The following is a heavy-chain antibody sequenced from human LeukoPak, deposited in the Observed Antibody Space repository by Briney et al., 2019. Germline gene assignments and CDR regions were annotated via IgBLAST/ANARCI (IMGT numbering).Heavy chain of an antibody. J-gene: IGHJ4*02. Sequence: SETLSLTCTVSGDSISSSSYYWGWIRQPPGKGLEWIGSIYYSGSSNYNPSLKSRVTISVDMSKNQFSLKLTSVTAADTAVYYCARLMNIAAADFWGQGTLVTVSS. V-gene: IGHV4-39*07. CDR2: IYYSGSS. D-gene: IGHD6-13*01. CDR3: ARLMNIAAADF. CDR1: GDSISSSSYY.